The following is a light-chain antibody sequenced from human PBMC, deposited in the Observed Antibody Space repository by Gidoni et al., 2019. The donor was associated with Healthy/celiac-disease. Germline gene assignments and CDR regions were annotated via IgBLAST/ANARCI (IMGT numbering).Light chain of an antibody. CDR1: QSVSSSY. Sequence: EIVLTQSPGTMSLSPGERATHSCRASQSVSSSYLSLYQQKPGQAPRLLIYGSSSRATGIQDSFSGRWSGTDFTLTISRLEPEDFSVYYCQQYGSSPWTFGQGTKVEIK. V-gene: IGKV3-20*01. J-gene: IGKJ1*01. CDR2: GSS. CDR3: QQYGSSPWT.